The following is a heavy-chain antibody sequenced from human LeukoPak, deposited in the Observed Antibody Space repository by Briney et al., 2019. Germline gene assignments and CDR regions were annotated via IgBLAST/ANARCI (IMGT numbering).Heavy chain of an antibody. J-gene: IGHJ4*02. CDR2: IIPISGAA. CDR3: ARWAGDSSAWYPALFDY. D-gene: IGHD6-13*01. Sequence: SVKVSCKASGGTFSNHAISWVRQAPGQGLEWMGVIIPISGAANYAQKFQGRVTITADASTSTVYMELSSLTSDDTAVYYCARWAGDSSAWYPALFDYWGQGTLVTVSS. CDR1: GGTFSNHA. V-gene: IGHV1-69*13.